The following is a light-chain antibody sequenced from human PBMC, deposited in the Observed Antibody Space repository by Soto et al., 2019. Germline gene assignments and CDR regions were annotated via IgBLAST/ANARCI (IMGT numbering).Light chain of an antibody. V-gene: IGKV1-33*01. CDR3: QQYKRLPLT. J-gene: IGKJ5*01. CDR1: QDINKN. CDR2: DAS. Sequence: EIQMTQSPSSLSASAGERVTLTCQASQDINKNLIWYQHKRGKAPKLLIYDASDLETGVPSRFSGSGSGTGFTFTISSLQPEDFATYHCQQYKRLPLTLGQGTRLEIK.